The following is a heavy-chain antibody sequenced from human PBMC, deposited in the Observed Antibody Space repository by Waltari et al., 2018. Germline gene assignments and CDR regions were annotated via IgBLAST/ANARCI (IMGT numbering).Heavy chain of an antibody. CDR2: IIPIFGTA. D-gene: IGHD6-13*01. V-gene: IGHV1-69*13. CDR3: ARDLGSSSWFGNAFDI. CDR1: GGTFSSYA. Sequence: QVQLVQSGAEVKKPGSLVKVSCKASGGTFSSYAISWVRQAPGQGLEWMGVIIPIFGTANYAQKFQGRVTITADESTSTAYMELSSLRSEDTAVYYCARDLGSSSWFGNAFDIWGQGTMVTVSS. J-gene: IGHJ3*02.